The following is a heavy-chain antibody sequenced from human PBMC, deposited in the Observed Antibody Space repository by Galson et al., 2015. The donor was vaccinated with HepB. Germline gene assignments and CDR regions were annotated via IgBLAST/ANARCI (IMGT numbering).Heavy chain of an antibody. CDR3: ARGVVGATFYFDY. J-gene: IGHJ4*02. Sequence: SLRLSCAASGFTFSSYAMHWVRQAPGKGLEWVAVISYDGSNKYYADSVKGRFTISRDNSKNTLYLQMNSLRAEDTAVYYCARGVVGATFYFDYWGQGTLVTVSS. D-gene: IGHD1-26*01. CDR2: ISYDGSNK. CDR1: GFTFSSYA. V-gene: IGHV3-30-3*01.